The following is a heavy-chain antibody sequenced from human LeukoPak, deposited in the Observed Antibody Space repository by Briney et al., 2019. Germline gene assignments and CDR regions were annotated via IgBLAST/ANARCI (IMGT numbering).Heavy chain of an antibody. CDR1: GFTFSSYA. Sequence: PGGSLRLSCAASGFTFSSYAMHWVRQAPGKGLEYVSAISSNGGSTYYANSVKGRFTISRDNAKNSLCLQMNSLRAEDTAVYYCARGPGYSNYEGFDPWGQGTLVTVSS. V-gene: IGHV3-64*01. CDR3: ARGPGYSNYEGFDP. D-gene: IGHD4-11*01. J-gene: IGHJ5*02. CDR2: ISSNGGST.